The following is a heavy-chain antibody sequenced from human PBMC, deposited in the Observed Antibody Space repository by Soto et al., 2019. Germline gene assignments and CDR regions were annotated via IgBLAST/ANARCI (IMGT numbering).Heavy chain of an antibody. CDR1: GYTFSDYG. Sequence: QVHLVQSEGEVKKPGASVKVSCKTSGYTFSDYGVSWVRQTPGQGLEWMGWINTFNANTKYGQKFQGRVTLSIDTSTGTVFLELTSLKFDDAAVYYCARGFIPENYWGQGTRVTVSS. CDR2: INTFNANT. D-gene: IGHD2-2*01. V-gene: IGHV1-18*01. CDR3: ARGFIPENY. J-gene: IGHJ4*02.